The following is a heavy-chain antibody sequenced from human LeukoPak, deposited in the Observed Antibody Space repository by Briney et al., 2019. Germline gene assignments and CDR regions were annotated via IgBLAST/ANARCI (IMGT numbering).Heavy chain of an antibody. D-gene: IGHD6-19*01. J-gene: IGHJ6*02. V-gene: IGHV1-8*01. CDR3: ARGREWLVYYYYYGMDV. Sequence: ASVKVSCKASGYTFTSYDINRVRQATGQGLEWMGWMNPNSGNTGYAQRFQGRVTMTRNTSISTAYMELSSLRSEDTAVYYCARGREWLVYYYYYGMDVWGQGTTVTVSS. CDR2: MNPNSGNT. CDR1: GYTFTSYD.